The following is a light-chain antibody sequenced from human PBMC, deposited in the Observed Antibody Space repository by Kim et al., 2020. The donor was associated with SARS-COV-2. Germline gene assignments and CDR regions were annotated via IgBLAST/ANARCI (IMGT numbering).Light chain of an antibody. V-gene: IGLV1-40*01. CDR1: SSNIGAGSD. Sequence: QRVTISCTGSSSNIGAGSDVHWYQQLPGTAPRLLIFGNNNRPSGVPDRFSGSKSGTSASLAITGLQAEDESAYYCQSYDNSLSVWVFCGWTQLTVL. J-gene: IGLJ3*02. CDR3: QSYDNSLSVWV. CDR2: GNN.